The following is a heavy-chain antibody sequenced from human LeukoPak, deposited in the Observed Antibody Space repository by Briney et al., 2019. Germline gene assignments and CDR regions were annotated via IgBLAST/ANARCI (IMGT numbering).Heavy chain of an antibody. J-gene: IGHJ4*02. CDR2: IHPGGTI. D-gene: IGHD6-19*01. CDR1: GFTFSSYS. CDR3: AMYSSAWYAVY. Sequence: SGGSLRLSCAASGFTFSSYSMSWVRQAPGEGLEWVSVIHPGGTIYYADSVKGTFTISRENSKNTLYLEINPLRVEDTAVYYCAMYSSAWYAVYWGQGTLVTVSS. V-gene: IGHV3-66*01.